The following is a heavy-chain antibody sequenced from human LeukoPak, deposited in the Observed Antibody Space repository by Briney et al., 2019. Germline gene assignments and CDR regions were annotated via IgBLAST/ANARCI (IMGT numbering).Heavy chain of an antibody. J-gene: IGHJ5*02. Sequence: SETLSLTCNVSGDSITSGGFYWAWIRQSPGKGLEWIMNVYYSGSTQYNPSLRGRVSISMDMTKNQFSLNLNSVSVTDTAIYYCARRDYAAWFDPWGQGTLVTVSS. CDR2: VYYSGST. V-gene: IGHV4-39*01. CDR3: ARRDYAAWFDP. D-gene: IGHD4/OR15-4a*01. CDR1: GDSITSGGFY.